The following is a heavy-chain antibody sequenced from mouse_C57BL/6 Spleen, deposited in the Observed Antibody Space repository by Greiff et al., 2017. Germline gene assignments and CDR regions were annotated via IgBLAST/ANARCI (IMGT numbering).Heavy chain of an antibody. J-gene: IGHJ2*01. Sequence: QVQLKQSGAELVRPGASVKVSCKASGYTFTNYLIEWVKQRPGQGLEWIGVINPGDGGTNYNEKFKGKATLTADKSSSTAYMQLSSLTSEDSAVXFCARGNSNFDYWGQGTTLTVSA. V-gene: IGHV1-54*01. CDR2: INPGDGGT. D-gene: IGHD2-5*01. CDR1: GYTFTNYL. CDR3: ARGNSNFDY.